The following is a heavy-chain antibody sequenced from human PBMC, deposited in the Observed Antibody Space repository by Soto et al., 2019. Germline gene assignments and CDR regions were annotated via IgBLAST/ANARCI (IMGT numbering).Heavy chain of an antibody. CDR1: VYTLNELS. V-gene: IGHV1-24*01. Sequence: ASVKVSCKVSVYTLNELSMHWVRQDPGKGLEWMGGFDPEDGETIYAQKFQGRVTMTEDTSTDTAYMELSSLRSEDTAVYYCATDYGIGRWLQSYSYWGQGTLVTVSS. D-gene: IGHD1-26*01. CDR2: FDPEDGET. CDR3: ATDYGIGRWLQSYSY. J-gene: IGHJ4*02.